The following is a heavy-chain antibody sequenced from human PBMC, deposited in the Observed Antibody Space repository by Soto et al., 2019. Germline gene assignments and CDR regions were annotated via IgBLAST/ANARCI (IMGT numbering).Heavy chain of an antibody. CDR2: IYYSGST. J-gene: IGHJ6*02. V-gene: IGHV4-61*01. Sequence: QVQLQESGPGLVKPSETLSLTCTVSGGSVSSGSYYWSWIRQPPGKGLEWIGYIYYSGSTNYNPSLKRRVTIAVDTSKNQFSRQLSSVTAADTAVYYCARGIEGWYQGRYYYGMDVWGQGTTVTVSS. D-gene: IGHD6-19*01. CDR3: ARGIEGWYQGRYYYGMDV. CDR1: GGSVSSGSYY.